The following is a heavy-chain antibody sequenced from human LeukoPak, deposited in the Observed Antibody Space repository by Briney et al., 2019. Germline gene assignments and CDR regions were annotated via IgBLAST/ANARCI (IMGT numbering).Heavy chain of an antibody. Sequence: PGGSLRLSCAASGFTFSSYWMNWVRQAPGNGLEWVSYISSSGSTIYYADSVKGRFTISRDNAKNSLYLQMNSLRAEDTAVYYCASRGYSGSHNYYYYYYMDVWGKGTTVTISS. D-gene: IGHD5-12*01. CDR3: ASRGYSGSHNYYYYYYMDV. V-gene: IGHV3-48*04. J-gene: IGHJ6*03. CDR1: GFTFSSYW. CDR2: ISSSGSTI.